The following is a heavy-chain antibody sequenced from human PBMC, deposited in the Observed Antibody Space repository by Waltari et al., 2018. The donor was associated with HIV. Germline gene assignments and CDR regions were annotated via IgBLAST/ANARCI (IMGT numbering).Heavy chain of an antibody. J-gene: IGHJ6*02. CDR3: ARDRSSSWYGKDYYYFGMDV. CDR1: GFTFSRYG. CDR2: IWYDGSNK. Sequence: QVQVVQSGGGVVQPGRSLRLSCAGAGFTFSRYGMHWVRQAPGQGLEWVAFIWYDGSNKYYADSVKGRFAISRDNSKNTVYLQMNSRRAEDTAVYYCARDRSSSWYGKDYYYFGMDVWGQGTTVTVSS. D-gene: IGHD6-13*01. V-gene: IGHV3-33*01.